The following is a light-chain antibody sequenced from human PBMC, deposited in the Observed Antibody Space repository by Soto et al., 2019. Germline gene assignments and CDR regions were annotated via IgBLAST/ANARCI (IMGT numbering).Light chain of an antibody. CDR1: QSCSSY. J-gene: IGKJ4*01. Sequence: EIVLTQSPGTLSLSPGERATLSCSASQSCSSYLAWYQQKPGQAPRLLMYGASSRATGTPDRFSGSGSGTDFTLTISRLEPEDFAVYYCQQYGSSPLTFGGGTKVDIK. V-gene: IGKV3-20*01. CDR2: GAS. CDR3: QQYGSSPLT.